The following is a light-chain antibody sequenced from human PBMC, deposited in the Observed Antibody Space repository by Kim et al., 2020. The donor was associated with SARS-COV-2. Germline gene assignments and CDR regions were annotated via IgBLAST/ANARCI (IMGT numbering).Light chain of an antibody. J-gene: IGKJ2*01. CDR3: QQYNNWPPLYT. V-gene: IGKV3-15*01. CDR2: GAS. Sequence: SPGERATLSCRASQSVRNNLAWYQQKPGQAPRLLIYGASTRATGIPARFSGSGSGTEFTLTISSLQSEDFAVYYCQQYNNWPPLYTFGQGTKLE. CDR1: QSVRNN.